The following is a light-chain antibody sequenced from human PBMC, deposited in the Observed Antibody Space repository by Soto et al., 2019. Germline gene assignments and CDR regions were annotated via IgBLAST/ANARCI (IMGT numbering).Light chain of an antibody. CDR3: QSSDSSLSGSGV. J-gene: IGLJ2*01. CDR2: GNT. CDR1: SSNIGSGYD. Sequence: QTVVTQPPSVSGAPGQRVTISCTGSSSNIGSGYDVHWYQQLPGTAPKLLIYGNTNRPSGVSDRFSGSTSGTSASLAITGLQADDEADYFCQSSDSSLSGSGVFGGGTKVTVL. V-gene: IGLV1-40*01.